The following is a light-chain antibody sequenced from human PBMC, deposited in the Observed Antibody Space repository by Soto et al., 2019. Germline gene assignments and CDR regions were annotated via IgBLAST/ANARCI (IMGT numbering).Light chain of an antibody. Sequence: EIVMTQSPATLSVSPGERATLSCRASQSVSTNLAWYQQKPGQAPRLLISGASTRATGIPARFSGSGSGTEFTLTISSLQSEDFAVYYCQQYNNWTPWTFGQGSKVEIK. CDR1: QSVSTN. CDR3: QQYNNWTPWT. V-gene: IGKV3-15*01. J-gene: IGKJ1*01. CDR2: GAS.